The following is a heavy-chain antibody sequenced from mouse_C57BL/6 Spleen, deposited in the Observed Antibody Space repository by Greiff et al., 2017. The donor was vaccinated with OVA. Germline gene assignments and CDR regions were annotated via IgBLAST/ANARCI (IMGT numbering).Heavy chain of an antibody. D-gene: IGHD1-1*01. CDR2: INPGSGGT. Sequence: QVQLKQSGAELVRPGTSVKVSCKASGYAFTNYLIEWVKQRPGQGLEWIGVINPGSGGTNYNEKFKGKATLTADKSSSTAYMQLSSLTSEDSSVYFCARGGISYGSSYEWYFDVWGTGTTVTVSS. CDR3: ARGGISYGSSYEWYFDV. V-gene: IGHV1-54*01. CDR1: GYAFTNYL. J-gene: IGHJ1*03.